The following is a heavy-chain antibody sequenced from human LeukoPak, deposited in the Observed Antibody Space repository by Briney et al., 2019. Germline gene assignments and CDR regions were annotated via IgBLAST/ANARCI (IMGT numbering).Heavy chain of an antibody. D-gene: IGHD3-3*01. Sequence: SETLSLTCTVSGGSISSSSYYWGWIRQPPGKGLEWIGSIYYSGSTYYNPSLKSRVTISVDTSKNQFSLKLSSVTAADTAVYYCARGLWSGYYFSYYYGMDVWGQGTTVTVSS. J-gene: IGHJ6*02. CDR3: ARGLWSGYYFSYYYGMDV. CDR1: GGSISSSSYY. V-gene: IGHV4-39*01. CDR2: IYYSGST.